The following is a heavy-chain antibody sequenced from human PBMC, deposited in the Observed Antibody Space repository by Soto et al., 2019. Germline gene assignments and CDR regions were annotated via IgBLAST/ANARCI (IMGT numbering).Heavy chain of an antibody. CDR2: IYPSDSDI. CDR1: GYTFTSYW. J-gene: IGHJ4*02. Sequence: GESLKISCKGSGYTFTSYWIGWVRQMPGEGLEWMGVIYPSDSDIRYSPSFQGKVTISADKSITTAYLQWSSLKAADTAMYYCVRSGTSSGRFSDYWGQGTLGTVPQ. V-gene: IGHV5-51*01. CDR3: VRSGTSSGRFSDY. D-gene: IGHD2-15*01.